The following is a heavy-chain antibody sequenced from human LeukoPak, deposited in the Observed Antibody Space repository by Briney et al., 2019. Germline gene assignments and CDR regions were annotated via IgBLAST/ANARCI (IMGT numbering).Heavy chain of an antibody. J-gene: IGHJ6*02. CDR2: ISWDSGSI. Sequence: PGRSLRLSCAASGFTFEHYAMRWVRQAPGKGLEWVSGISWDSGSIRYADSVKGRFTISRDNAKKSLYLQMKSLRAEDTALYYCAKRDAAGYYYHFMDVWGQGTTVTVSS. CDR3: AKRDAAGYYYHFMDV. V-gene: IGHV3-9*01. CDR1: GFTFEHYA. D-gene: IGHD6-13*01.